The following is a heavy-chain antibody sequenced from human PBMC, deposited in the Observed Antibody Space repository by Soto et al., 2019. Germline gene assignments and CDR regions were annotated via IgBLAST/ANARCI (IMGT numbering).Heavy chain of an antibody. CDR3: AKDKKTDYYGSGSYGHDAFDI. CDR2: ISGSGGST. J-gene: IGHJ3*02. D-gene: IGHD3-10*01. V-gene: IGHV3-23*01. Sequence: HPGGSLRLSCAASGFTFSSYAMSWVRQAPGKGLEWVSAISGSGGSTYYADSVKGRFTISRDNSKNTLYLQMNSLRAEDTAVYYCAKDKKTDYYGSGSYGHDAFDIWGQGTMVTVSS. CDR1: GFTFSSYA.